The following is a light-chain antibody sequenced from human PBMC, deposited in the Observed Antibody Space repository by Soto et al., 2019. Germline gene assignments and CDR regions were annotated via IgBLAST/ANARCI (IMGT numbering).Light chain of an antibody. Sequence: DIQMTQSPYSLSAAVGDRVTIACRASQNINTYLNWYQQKPGKAPKLLMFDAASLQSGVPSRFSGSGSRTDFTLTITSLQPEDFATYYCQQTSCAPFTFGPGTKVDIK. V-gene: IGKV1-39*01. CDR1: QNINTY. CDR3: QQTSCAPFT. CDR2: DAA. J-gene: IGKJ3*01.